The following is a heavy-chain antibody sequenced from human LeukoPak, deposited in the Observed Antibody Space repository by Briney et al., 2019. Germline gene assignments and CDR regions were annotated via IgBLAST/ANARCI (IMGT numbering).Heavy chain of an antibody. V-gene: IGHV3-30*18. J-gene: IGHJ4*02. CDR2: ISYDGSNK. CDR1: GFTFSSYA. Sequence: PGGSLRLSCAASGFTFSSYAMHWVRQAPGKGLEWVAVISYDGSNKYYADSVKGRFTISRDNSKNTLYLQMNSLRAEDTAVYYCAKPGFKLSGSYYDGYFDYWGQGTLVTVSS. CDR3: AKPGFKLSGSYYDGYFDY. D-gene: IGHD1-26*01.